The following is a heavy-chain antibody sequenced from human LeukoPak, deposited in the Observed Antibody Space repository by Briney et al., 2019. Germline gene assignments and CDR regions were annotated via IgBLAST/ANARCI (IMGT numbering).Heavy chain of an antibody. D-gene: IGHD5-24*01. CDR1: GGSISSFY. Sequence: PSETLSLTCTVSGGSISSFYWSWIRQPPGKGLEWIGYIYFSGSTNYNPSLKRRVTISVDTSKNQFSLKLTSVIAADTAVYYCAKGDAYKPSSFYGVDVWGQGTTVTVSS. CDR2: IYFSGST. J-gene: IGHJ6*02. V-gene: IGHV4-59*01. CDR3: AKGDAYKPSSFYGVDV.